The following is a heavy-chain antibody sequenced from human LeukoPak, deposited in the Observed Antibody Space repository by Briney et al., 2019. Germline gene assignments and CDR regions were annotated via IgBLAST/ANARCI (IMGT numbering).Heavy chain of an antibody. D-gene: IGHD3-22*01. CDR1: GFTFSSYG. V-gene: IGHV3-30*03. Sequence: GGSLRLSCAASGFTFSSYGMHWVRQAPGKGLEWVAVISYDGSNKYYADSVKGRFTISRDNSKNTLYLQMNSLRAEDTAVYYCARSRGYDSGTYNYAFSDYWGQGTLVTVSS. J-gene: IGHJ4*02. CDR2: ISYDGSNK. CDR3: ARSRGYDSGTYNYAFSDY.